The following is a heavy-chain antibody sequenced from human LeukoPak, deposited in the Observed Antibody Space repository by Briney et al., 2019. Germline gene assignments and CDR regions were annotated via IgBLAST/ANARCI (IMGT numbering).Heavy chain of an antibody. CDR3: ARYYGP. D-gene: IGHD3-16*01. V-gene: IGHV4-59*08. CDR2: IYYNGTT. J-gene: IGHJ5*02. CDR1: DGSINSYY. Sequence: SETLSLTCSVSDGSINSYYWNWIRRPPGKGLEWIGYIYYNGTTNYSPSLKSRVTMSVDTSKNLFSLKLNSVTAADTAVYYCARYYGPWGQGTLVTVSS.